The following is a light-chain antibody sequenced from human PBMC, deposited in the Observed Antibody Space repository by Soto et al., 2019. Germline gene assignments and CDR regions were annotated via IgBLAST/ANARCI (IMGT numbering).Light chain of an antibody. J-gene: IGKJ4*01. CDR2: AAS. CDR1: QSISSY. V-gene: IGKV1-39*01. CDR3: QQSYTLPLI. Sequence: DIQMTQSPSSLSASVGDRVTITCRASQSISSYLNWYQQKPGKAPKLLIYAASSLQSGVPSRFSGSGSETEFSLTISSLQPEDFATYYCQQSYTLPLIFGGGTKVDIK.